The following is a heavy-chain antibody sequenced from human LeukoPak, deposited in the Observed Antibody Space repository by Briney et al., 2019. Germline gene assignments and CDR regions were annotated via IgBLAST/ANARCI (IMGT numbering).Heavy chain of an antibody. CDR2: ISYDANNQ. CDR3: AGDAYGMDV. CDR1: GFTFRNYA. Sequence: GGTLRLSCAASGFTFRNYAMHWVRQAPGKGREWVAHISYDANNQYYADSVKGRFTISRDNSKNTLYLQMNSLRAEDTAVYYCAGDAYGMDVWGQGTTVTVSS. V-gene: IGHV3-30-3*01. J-gene: IGHJ6*02.